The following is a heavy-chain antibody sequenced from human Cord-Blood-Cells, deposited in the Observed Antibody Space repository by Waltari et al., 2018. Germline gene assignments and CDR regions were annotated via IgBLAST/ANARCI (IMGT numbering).Heavy chain of an antibody. CDR1: GGTFSSYA. CDR3: ARDSYYYDSSGYLRWFDP. V-gene: IGHV1-69*06. D-gene: IGHD3-22*01. J-gene: IGHJ5*02. CDR2: IIPIFGTA. Sequence: QVQLVQSGAEVKKPGSSVKVSCKASGGTFSSYAISWVRQAPGQGLEWMGGIIPIFGTANYAQKFQGRVTITADKSTSTAYMELSSLRSEDTAVYYCARDSYYYDSSGYLRWFDPWGQGTLVTVSS.